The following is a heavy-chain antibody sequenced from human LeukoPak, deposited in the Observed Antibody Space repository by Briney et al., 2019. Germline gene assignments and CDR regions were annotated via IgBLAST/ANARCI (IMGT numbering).Heavy chain of an antibody. V-gene: IGHV1-2*02. J-gene: IGHJ5*02. CDR3: ALGSATFMVSKWFDP. CDR2: INPNSGDT. Sequence: EASVKVSCKASGYTFSGYYMQWLRQAPGQGLEWVGWINPNSGDTKYAQQFQGRVTMTRDTSISTAYMDLSSLRSDDTAVYYCALGSATFMVSKWFDPWGQGTLVTVSS. CDR1: GYTFSGYY. D-gene: IGHD5-24*01.